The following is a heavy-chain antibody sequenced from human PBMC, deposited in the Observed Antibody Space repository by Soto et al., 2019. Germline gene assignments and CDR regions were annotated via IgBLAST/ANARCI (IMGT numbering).Heavy chain of an antibody. V-gene: IGHV3-9*01. J-gene: IGHJ3*02. CDR3: AKRIYYGSGRDEAFVI. Sequence: EVQLVESGGGLVQPGRSLRLSCAASGFTFVDYAMHWVRQAPGKGLEWVSGISWNSGDIGYADSVKGRFTISRDNAKKAPYLQMSRLRAEDTASYYCAKRIYYGSGRDEAFVIWGHGTVVIVSS. CDR2: ISWNSGDI. D-gene: IGHD3-10*01. CDR1: GFTFVDYA.